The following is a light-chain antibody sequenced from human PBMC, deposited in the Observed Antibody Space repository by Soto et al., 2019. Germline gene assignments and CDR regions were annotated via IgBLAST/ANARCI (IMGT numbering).Light chain of an antibody. CDR3: QQYYSIPYT. V-gene: IGKV4-1*01. CDR1: QSVLYSSNNKDY. CDR2: WAS. Sequence: DIVMTQSPDSLALSLGERATINCKSSQSVLYSSNNKDYLAWYRQKPGQPPELLIYWASTRESGVPDRFSGSGSGTDFTLTISSLQAEDVAVYYCQQYYSIPYTFGQGTKLEIK. J-gene: IGKJ2*01.